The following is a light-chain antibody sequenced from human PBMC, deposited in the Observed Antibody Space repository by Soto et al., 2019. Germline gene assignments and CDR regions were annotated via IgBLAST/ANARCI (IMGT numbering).Light chain of an antibody. CDR3: QQRYSTPWT. CDR2: AAS. V-gene: IGKV1-39*01. Sequence: DIQMTQSPSSLSASVGDRVTITCRASQSISSYLNWYQQKPGKAPKLLIYAASSLQSGVPSRFSGSGSGTVFTLTISSLQHEDFATYCCQQRYSTPWTFGRGTKVEIK. CDR1: QSISSY. J-gene: IGKJ1*01.